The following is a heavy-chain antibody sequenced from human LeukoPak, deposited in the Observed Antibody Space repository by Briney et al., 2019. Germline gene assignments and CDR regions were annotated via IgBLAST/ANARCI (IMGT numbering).Heavy chain of an antibody. J-gene: IGHJ4*02. CDR1: GFTFSSYS. CDR3: AKDLHWGWDY. Sequence: PGGSLRLSCAASGFTFSSYSMNWVRQAPGKGLEWVSAISGNGGKTYYADSVKGRFTISRDNSKNTLYLQMNSLRAEDTALYYCAKDLHWGWDYWGQGTLVTVSS. CDR2: ISGNGGKT. V-gene: IGHV3-23*01. D-gene: IGHD7-27*01.